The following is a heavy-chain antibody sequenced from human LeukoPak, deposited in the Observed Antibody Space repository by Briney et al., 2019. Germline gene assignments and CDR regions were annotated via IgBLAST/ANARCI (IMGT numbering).Heavy chain of an antibody. D-gene: IGHD5-12*01. CDR3: AKDIFQTRGYPGPLPFNAFDI. V-gene: IGHV1-18*01. J-gene: IGHJ3*02. CDR2: ISAYNGNT. Sequence: ASVKVSCKASGYTFTSYGISWVRQAPGQGLEWMRWISAYNGNTNYAQKLQGRVTMTTDTSTSTAYMELRSLRSEDTALYYCAKDIFQTRGYPGPLPFNAFDIWGQGTMVTVSS. CDR1: GYTFTSYG.